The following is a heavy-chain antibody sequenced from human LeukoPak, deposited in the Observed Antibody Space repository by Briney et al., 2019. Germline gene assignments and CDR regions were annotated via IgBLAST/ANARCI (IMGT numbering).Heavy chain of an antibody. D-gene: IGHD3-9*01. J-gene: IGHJ4*02. V-gene: IGHV4-30-4*01. CDR2: IYYSGST. CDR1: GGSISSGDYY. CDR3: ARTARYGTFDY. Sequence: SETLSLTCTVSGGSISSGDYYWSWIRQPPGKGLEWIGYIYYSGSTYYNPSLESRVTISVDTSKNQFSLKLSSVTAADTAVYYCARTARYGTFDYWGQGTLVTVSS.